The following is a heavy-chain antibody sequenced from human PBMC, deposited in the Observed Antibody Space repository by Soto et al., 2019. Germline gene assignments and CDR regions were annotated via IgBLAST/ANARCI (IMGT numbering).Heavy chain of an antibody. J-gene: IGHJ4*02. D-gene: IGHD3-3*01. Sequence: GGSLRLSCAASGFTFSSYAMHWVRQAPGKGLEWVAVISYDGSNKYYADSVKGRFTISRDNSKNTLYLQMNSLRAEDTAVYYCARERWSGSIKKRGVDYWGQGTLVTVSS. V-gene: IGHV3-30-3*01. CDR2: ISYDGSNK. CDR3: ARERWSGSIKKRGVDY. CDR1: GFTFSSYA.